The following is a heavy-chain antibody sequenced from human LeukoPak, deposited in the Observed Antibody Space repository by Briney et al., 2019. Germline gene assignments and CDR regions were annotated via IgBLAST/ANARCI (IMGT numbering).Heavy chain of an antibody. CDR1: GFSFNNFA. D-gene: IGHD4-17*01. CDR2: ISFDGSKV. J-gene: IGHJ4*02. CDR3: AKEGTDYGDYPYFFES. V-gene: IGHV3-30*18. Sequence: GGSLRLSCEASGFSFNNFAMHWVRQAPGKGLEWVAIISFDGSKVFYADSVKGRFTISRDNSKNTLYLQLNSLRVEDTAVYYCAKEGTDYGDYPYFFESWGQGALVTVSS.